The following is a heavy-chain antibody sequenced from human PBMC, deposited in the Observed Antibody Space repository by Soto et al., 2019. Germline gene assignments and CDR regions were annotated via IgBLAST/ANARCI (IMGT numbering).Heavy chain of an antibody. J-gene: IGHJ1*01. D-gene: IGHD3-22*01. CDR2: IGTAGDT. Sequence: PGGSLRLSFAASGFTFSSYDMHWVRQATGKGLEWVSAIGTAGDTYYPGSVKGRFTISRENAKNSLYLQMNSLRAGDTAVYYCARAGYYYDSSGRHPQYFQHWGQGTLVTVSS. CDR1: GFTFSSYD. CDR3: ARAGYYYDSSGRHPQYFQH. V-gene: IGHV3-13*04.